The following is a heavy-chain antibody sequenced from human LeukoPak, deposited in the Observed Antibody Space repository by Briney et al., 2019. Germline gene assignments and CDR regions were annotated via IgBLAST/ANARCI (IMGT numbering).Heavy chain of an antibody. Sequence: PGRSLRLSCGAPGFTFSGFVMHLVRQAPGEGLEWVALISYDGSNKYYADSVKGRFTISRDNSKNTLYLRMNSLRPEDTAVYYCSRDLHSDILTGLYYWGQGTLVTVSS. CDR3: SRDLHSDILTGLYY. V-gene: IGHV3-30-3*01. CDR2: ISYDGSNK. J-gene: IGHJ4*02. D-gene: IGHD3-9*01. CDR1: GFTFSGFV.